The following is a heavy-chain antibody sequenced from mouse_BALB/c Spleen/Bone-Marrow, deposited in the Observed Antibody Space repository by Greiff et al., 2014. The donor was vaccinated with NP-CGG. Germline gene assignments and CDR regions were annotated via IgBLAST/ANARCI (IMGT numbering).Heavy chain of an antibody. D-gene: IGHD2-14*01. V-gene: IGHV2-6-7*01. CDR3: ARDRYDGAMDY. Sequence: QVQLKESGPGLVAPSQSLSITCTVSGFSLTGYGVNWVRQPPGKGLEWLGMIWGDGSTDYNSALESRLSISKDNSKSQVFLKMNSLQTDDTARYYCARDRYDGAMDYWGQGTSVTVSS. CDR2: IWGDGST. CDR1: GFSLTGYG. J-gene: IGHJ4*01.